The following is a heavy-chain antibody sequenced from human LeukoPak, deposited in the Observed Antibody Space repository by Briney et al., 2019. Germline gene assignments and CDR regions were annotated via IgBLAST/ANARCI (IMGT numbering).Heavy chain of an antibody. J-gene: IGHJ3*02. CDR2: IRYDGSNK. CDR1: GFTFSSYG. CDR3: AKITDTIFGVPRDHDAFDI. D-gene: IGHD3-3*01. V-gene: IGHV3-30*02. Sequence: PGGSLRLSCAASGFTFSSYGMHWVRQAPGKGLEWVAFIRYDGSNKYYADSVKGRFTISRDNSKNTLYLQMNSLRAEDTAVYYCAKITDTIFGVPRDHDAFDIWGQGTMVTVSS.